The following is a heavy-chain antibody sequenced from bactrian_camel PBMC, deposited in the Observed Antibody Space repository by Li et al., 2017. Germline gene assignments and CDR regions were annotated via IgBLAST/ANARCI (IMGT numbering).Heavy chain of an antibody. CDR1: GLTYKSVC. V-gene: IGHV3S44*01. J-gene: IGHJ6*01. D-gene: IGHD3*01. CDR2: QDSDGTI. Sequence: DVQLVESGGGSVQAGGSLRLSCAASGLTYKSVCMGWFRQVPGKAREGVAVQDSDGTIRYADSVKGRFTISKDDAKDTLYLQMNSLKPEDTAMYYCALESWVWTRACRVHDDWVGFWGQGTQVTVS. CDR3: ALESWVWTRACRVHDDWVGF.